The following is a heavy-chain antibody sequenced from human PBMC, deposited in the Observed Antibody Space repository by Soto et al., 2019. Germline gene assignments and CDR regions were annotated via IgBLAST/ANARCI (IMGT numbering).Heavy chain of an antibody. J-gene: IGHJ4*02. CDR3: VKGGAYCYNDCTRSY. CDR2: IGLSNSDT. V-gene: IGHV3-23*01. Sequence: EVQLLESGGGLVQPGGSLRLSCADSGFSFKTYGMTWVRQAPRKGLEGVAHIGLSNSDTYYADSVKGRFTISRDNSKNMVYLQMNSLRDADTAVYYCVKGGAYCYNDCTRSYWGRGTLVTVSS. D-gene: IGHD2-21*01. CDR1: GFSFKTYG.